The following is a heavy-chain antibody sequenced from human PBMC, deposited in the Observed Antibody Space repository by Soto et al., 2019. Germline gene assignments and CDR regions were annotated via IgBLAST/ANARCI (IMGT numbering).Heavy chain of an antibody. Sequence: SETLSLTCAVYGGSFSGYYWSWIRQPPGKGLEWIGEINHSGSTNYNPSLKSRVTISVDTSKNQFSLKLSSVTAADTAVYYCAIGWLRLDFDYWGQGTLVTVSS. J-gene: IGHJ4*02. CDR1: GGSFSGYY. CDR3: AIGWLRLDFDY. D-gene: IGHD5-12*01. CDR2: INHSGST. V-gene: IGHV4-34*01.